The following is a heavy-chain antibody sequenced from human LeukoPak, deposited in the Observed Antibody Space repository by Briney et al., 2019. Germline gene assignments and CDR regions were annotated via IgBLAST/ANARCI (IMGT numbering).Heavy chain of an antibody. V-gene: IGHV5-10-1*01. CDR2: IDPSDSYT. CDR1: GYSFTNYW. J-gene: IGHJ6*02. Sequence: GESLRISCEGSGYSFTNYWINWVRQMPGKGLEWGGRIDPSDSYTSYSLSFQGHVTISADKSISTAYLQWSSLKASDTAMYYCARRPRAYDGVGGMDVWGQGTTVTVSS. D-gene: IGHD5-12*01. CDR3: ARRPRAYDGVGGMDV.